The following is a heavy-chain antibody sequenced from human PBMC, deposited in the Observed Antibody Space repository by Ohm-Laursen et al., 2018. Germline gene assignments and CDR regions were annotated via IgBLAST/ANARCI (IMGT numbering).Heavy chain of an antibody. CDR1: GYSISSGYY. Sequence: SDTLSLTCTVSGYSISSGYYWGWIRQSPGKGLEWIGSMYHSGSTYYNPSLKSRVTISVDTSKNQFSLKLSSVTAADTAVYYCARGLISGMEDYWGQGTLVTVSS. J-gene: IGHJ4*02. CDR3: ARGLISGMEDY. D-gene: IGHD2-15*01. V-gene: IGHV4-38-2*02. CDR2: MYHSGST.